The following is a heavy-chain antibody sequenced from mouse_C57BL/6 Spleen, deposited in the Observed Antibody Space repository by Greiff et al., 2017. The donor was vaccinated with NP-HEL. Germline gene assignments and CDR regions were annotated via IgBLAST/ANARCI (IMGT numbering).Heavy chain of an antibody. J-gene: IGHJ1*03. CDR1: GFSLTSYG. D-gene: IGHD1-1*01. Sequence: VKLQQSGPGLVQPSQSLSITCTVSGFSLTSYGVHWVRQSPGKGLEWLGVIWSGGSTDYNAAFISRLSISKDNSTSQVFFKMNSLQADDTAIYYCARMIYYSRYFDVWGTGTTVTVSS. V-gene: IGHV2-2*01. CDR3: ARMIYYSRYFDV. CDR2: IWSGGST.